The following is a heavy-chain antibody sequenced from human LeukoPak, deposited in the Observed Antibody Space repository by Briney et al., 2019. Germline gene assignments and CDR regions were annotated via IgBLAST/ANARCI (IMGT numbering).Heavy chain of an antibody. CDR2: IIPIFGTA. CDR1: GGTFSSYA. Sequence: ASVKVSCKASGGTFSSYAINWARQAPGQGLEWMGGIIPIFGTANYAQKFQGRVTITADESTSTAYMELSSLRSEDTAVYYCARGGRTRITMVRGVQYPFDYWGQGTLVTVSS. V-gene: IGHV1-69*01. CDR3: ARGGRTRITMVRGVQYPFDY. D-gene: IGHD3-10*01. J-gene: IGHJ4*02.